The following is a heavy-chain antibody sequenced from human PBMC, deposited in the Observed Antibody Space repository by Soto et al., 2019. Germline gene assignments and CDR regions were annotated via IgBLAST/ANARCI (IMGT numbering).Heavy chain of an antibody. D-gene: IGHD3-10*01. J-gene: IGHJ5*02. CDR3: ARDGRGVPFFDP. V-gene: IGHV4-31*03. CDR2: IYYSGST. CDR1: GGSISSGGYY. Sequence: SETLSLTCTVSGGSISSGGYYWSWIRQHPGKGLEWIGYIYYSGSTYYNPSLKSRVTISVDTSKNQFSLKLSSVTAADTAVYYCARDGRGVPFFDPWGQGTLVTVSS.